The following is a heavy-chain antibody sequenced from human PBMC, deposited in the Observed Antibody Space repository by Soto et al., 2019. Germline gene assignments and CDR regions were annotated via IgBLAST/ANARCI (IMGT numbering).Heavy chain of an antibody. CDR1: GGSISSSSYS. D-gene: IGHD3-10*01. Sequence: SETLSLTCIVSGGSISSSSYSWAWIRQPPGKGLEWIGFLYNSGSTHYNPSLKSRVTISVDTSKNQFSLKLRSVTAADTAVYYCASMGYHYGSGSYPLDYWGQGTLVTVSS. CDR3: ASMGYHYGSGSYPLDY. V-gene: IGHV4-61*05. CDR2: LYNSGST. J-gene: IGHJ4*02.